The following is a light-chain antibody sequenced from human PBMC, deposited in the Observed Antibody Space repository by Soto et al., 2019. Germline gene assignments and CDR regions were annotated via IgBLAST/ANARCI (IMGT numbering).Light chain of an antibody. V-gene: IGKV3-20*01. J-gene: IGKJ1*01. CDR2: GAS. CDR1: QSVDSRY. CDR3: QQYGSSPRT. Sequence: EIVVTQSPGTRSLSPVESATLSCTASQSVDSRYLAWYQQKPGQAPRLLIYGASGRATGIPDRFSGSASGRDFTLNISRLQTEDFAVYDCQQYGSSPRTFGQGTKVDIK.